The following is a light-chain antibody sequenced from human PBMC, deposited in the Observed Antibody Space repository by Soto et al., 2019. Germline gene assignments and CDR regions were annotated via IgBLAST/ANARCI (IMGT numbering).Light chain of an antibody. CDR2: DAS. CDR3: QQYANFPPYT. CDR1: QDISNY. J-gene: IGKJ2*01. V-gene: IGKV1-33*01. Sequence: DIPMTQSPSSLSASVGDRVTITCQASQDISNYLNWYQQKPGKAPKLLIYDASDLEAGDPSRFSGSGSGTDLTFTISSLQPEDVATYYCQQYANFPPYTFGQGTKVEI.